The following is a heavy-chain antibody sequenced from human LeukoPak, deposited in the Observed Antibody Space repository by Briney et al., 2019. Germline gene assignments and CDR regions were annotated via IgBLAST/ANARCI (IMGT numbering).Heavy chain of an antibody. Sequence: ASVKVPCKASGYSLTGYYIHWVRQAPGQGLEWMGLINPSGGGTSYPQKFQGRVTMTRDTSTSTVYMELSSLRSEDTAVYYCARVRSGSYDYWGQGTLLTVSS. V-gene: IGHV1-46*01. D-gene: IGHD3-22*01. CDR1: GYSLTGYY. J-gene: IGHJ4*02. CDR3: ARVRSGSYDY. CDR2: INPSGGGT.